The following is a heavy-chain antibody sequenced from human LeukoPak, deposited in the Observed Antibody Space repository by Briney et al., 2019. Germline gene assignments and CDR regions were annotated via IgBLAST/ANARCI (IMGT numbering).Heavy chain of an antibody. Sequence: ASVKVSCKASGYTFTSYGISWMLQAPGQGLEWMGWISAYNGNTNYAQKLQGRVTMTTDTSTSTAYMELRSLSSDDTAVYYCAREYRYYYDSSGYYYYFDYWGQGTLVTVSS. CDR3: AREYRYYYDSSGYYYYFDY. J-gene: IGHJ4*02. V-gene: IGHV1-18*01. CDR2: ISAYNGNT. D-gene: IGHD3-22*01. CDR1: GYTFTSYG.